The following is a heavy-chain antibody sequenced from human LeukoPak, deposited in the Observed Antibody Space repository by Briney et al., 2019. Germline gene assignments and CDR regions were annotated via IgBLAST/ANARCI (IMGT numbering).Heavy chain of an antibody. D-gene: IGHD2-2*01. CDR1: GGSISSGGYY. CDR3: ARVVPARFRAFDI. CDR2: IYYSGST. Sequence: SQTLSLTCTVSGGSISSGGYYWSWIRQPPGKGLEWIGYIYYSGSTNYNPSLKSRVTISVDTSKNQFSLKLSSVTAADTAVYYCARVVPARFRAFDIWGQGTMVTVSS. J-gene: IGHJ3*02. V-gene: IGHV4-61*08.